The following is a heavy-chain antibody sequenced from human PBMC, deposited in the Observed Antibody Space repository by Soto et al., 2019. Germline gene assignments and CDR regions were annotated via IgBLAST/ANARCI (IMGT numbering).Heavy chain of an antibody. CDR2: INAYNGHT. CDR3: ARAMAPDHSDH. Sequence: QVQLVQSGAEVKHPGASVKVSCKASGFTFNNYGITWVRQAPGQGLEWMGWINAYNGHTDYAQNFQDRVAMTTDTSTRTVYTELRSLRSDDTAVIYVARAMAPDHSDHWGQGTLVTVSS. CDR1: GFTFNNYG. J-gene: IGHJ4*02. V-gene: IGHV1-18*01.